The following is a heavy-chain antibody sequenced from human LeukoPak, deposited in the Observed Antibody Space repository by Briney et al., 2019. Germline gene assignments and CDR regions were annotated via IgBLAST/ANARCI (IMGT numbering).Heavy chain of an antibody. Sequence: QPGGSLRLSCAVSGFTFSSYAMSWVRQAPGKGLEWVSAISGSGGSTYYADSVKGRFTISRDNSKNTLYLQMNSMRAEDTAVYYCAKDVESGRSADYWGQGTLVTVSS. CDR1: GFTFSSYA. CDR2: ISGSGGST. J-gene: IGHJ4*02. D-gene: IGHD3-10*01. CDR3: AKDVESGRSADY. V-gene: IGHV3-23*01.